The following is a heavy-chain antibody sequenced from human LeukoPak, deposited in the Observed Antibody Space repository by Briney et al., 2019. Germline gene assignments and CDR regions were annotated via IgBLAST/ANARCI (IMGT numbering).Heavy chain of an antibody. J-gene: IGHJ4*02. D-gene: IGHD4-23*01. CDR3: ARVQDYGGNSGWVY. CDR2: ISSSSSYI. V-gene: IGHV3-21*01. Sequence: GGSLRLSCAASGFTFSSYSMNWVRQAPGKGLEWVSSISSSSSYIYYADSVRGRFTISRDNAKNSLYLQMNSLRAEDTAVYYCARVQDYGGNSGWVYWGQGTLVTVSS. CDR1: GFTFSSYS.